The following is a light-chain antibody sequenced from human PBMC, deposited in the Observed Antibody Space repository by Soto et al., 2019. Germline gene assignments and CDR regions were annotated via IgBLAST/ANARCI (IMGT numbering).Light chain of an antibody. V-gene: IGLV4-69*01. Sequence: QLVLTQSPSASASLGASVKLTCTLSSGHSTYDIAWHQQQPEKGPRYLMKLNSDGSHTKGDGIPDRFSGSSSGAERYLTISSLQSEDEADYYCQTWGTGIRVFGGGTKVTVL. J-gene: IGLJ3*02. CDR1: SGHSTYD. CDR2: LNSDGSH. CDR3: QTWGTGIRV.